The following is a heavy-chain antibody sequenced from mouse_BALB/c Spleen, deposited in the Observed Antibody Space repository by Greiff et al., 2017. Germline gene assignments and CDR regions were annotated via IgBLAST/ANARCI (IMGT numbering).Heavy chain of an antibody. CDR1: GFTFSDYY. V-gene: IGHV5-4*02. CDR2: ISDGGSYT. D-gene: IGHD1-1*01. Sequence: EVKVEESGGGLVKPGGSLKLSCAASGFTFSDYYMYWVRQTPEKRLEWVATISDGGSYTYYPDSVKGRFTISRDNAKNNLYLQMSSLKSEDTAMYYCARDYYGGAWFAYWGQGTLVTVSA. J-gene: IGHJ3*01. CDR3: ARDYYGGAWFAY.